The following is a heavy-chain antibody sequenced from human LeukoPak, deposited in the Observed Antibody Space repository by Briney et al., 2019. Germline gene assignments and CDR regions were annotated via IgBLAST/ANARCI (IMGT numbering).Heavy chain of an antibody. CDR3: ARGETSGYGLAGSDY. CDR2: IIPIFGTA. D-gene: IGHD5-12*01. J-gene: IGHJ4*02. V-gene: IGHV1-69*06. Sequence: ASVKVSCKASGGTFSSYAISWVRQAPGQGLEWMGGIIPIFGTANYAQKFQGRVTITADKSTSTAYMELSSLRSEDTAVYYCARGETSGYGLAGSDYWGQGTLVTVSS. CDR1: GGTFSSYA.